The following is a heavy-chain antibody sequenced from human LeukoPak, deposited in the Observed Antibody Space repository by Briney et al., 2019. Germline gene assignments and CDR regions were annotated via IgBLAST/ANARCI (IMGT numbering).Heavy chain of an antibody. Sequence: PGGSLRLSCAASGFTFSNAWMSWVRQAPGKGLEWVAVISYDGSNKYYADSVKGRFTISRDNSKNTLYLQMNSLRAEDTAVYYCARGYGYSVYFDYWGQGTLVTVSS. D-gene: IGHD5-18*01. V-gene: IGHV3-30*03. J-gene: IGHJ4*02. CDR2: ISYDGSNK. CDR3: ARGYGYSVYFDY. CDR1: GFTFSNAW.